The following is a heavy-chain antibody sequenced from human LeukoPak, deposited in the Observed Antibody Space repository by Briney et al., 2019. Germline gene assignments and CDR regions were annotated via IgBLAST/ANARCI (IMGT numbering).Heavy chain of an antibody. D-gene: IGHD1-1*01. CDR2: INNDGSYT. Sequence: LGESLRLSCAASGFIVSNNYMSWVRQAPGKGLVWVSRINNDGSYTSYADSVKGRFTISRDNAKNTLYVQMNSLRAEDTAVYYCARMGHDILVPSGMDVWGQGTTVTVSS. CDR3: ARMGHDILVPSGMDV. J-gene: IGHJ6*02. V-gene: IGHV3-74*01. CDR1: GFIVSNNY.